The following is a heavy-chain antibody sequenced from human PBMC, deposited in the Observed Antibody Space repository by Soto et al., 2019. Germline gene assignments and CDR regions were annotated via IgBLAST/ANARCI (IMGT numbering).Heavy chain of an antibody. CDR2: ISNDGSRE. J-gene: IGHJ4*02. CDR3: ANDYDFWSGPDY. Sequence: QVQLVESGGGVVQPGRSLRLSCTASGFTFSNYGMHWVRQAPGKGLEWVAVISNDGSREYYADSLKGRFTISRDNSENTLSLQMSILRGEDTAVYYFANDYDFWSGPDYWGQGTLVTVSS. V-gene: IGHV3-30*18. D-gene: IGHD3-3*01. CDR1: GFTFSNYG.